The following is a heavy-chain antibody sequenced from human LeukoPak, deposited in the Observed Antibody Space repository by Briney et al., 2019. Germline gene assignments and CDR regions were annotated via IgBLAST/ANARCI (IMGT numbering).Heavy chain of an antibody. CDR3: ARGGYGDYDY. Sequence: SETLSLTCTVSGGSISSGGYYWSWIRQPPGKGLEWTGYIYHSGSTYYNPSLKSRVTISVDRSKNQFSLKLSSVTAADTAVYYCARGGYGDYDYWGQGTLVTVSS. J-gene: IGHJ4*02. CDR2: IYHSGST. D-gene: IGHD4-17*01. V-gene: IGHV4-30-2*01. CDR1: GGSISSGGYY.